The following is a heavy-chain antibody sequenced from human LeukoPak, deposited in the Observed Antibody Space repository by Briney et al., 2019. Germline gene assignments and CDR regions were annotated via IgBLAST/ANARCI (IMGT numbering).Heavy chain of an antibody. D-gene: IGHD3-22*01. CDR3: ARERGDNFESSGYKDY. V-gene: IGHV4-59*04. CDR1: GGSISSYY. Sequence: SETLSLTCTVSGGSISSYYWSWIRQPPGKGLEWIGGIYHSGNTYYNPSLGSRVTMSVDTSKNQFSLNLKSVTAADTAVYYCARERGDNFESSGYKDYWGQGTLVTVSS. J-gene: IGHJ4*02. CDR2: IYHSGNT.